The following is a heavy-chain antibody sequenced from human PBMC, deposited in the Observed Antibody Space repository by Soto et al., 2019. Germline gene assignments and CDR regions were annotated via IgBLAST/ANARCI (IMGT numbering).Heavy chain of an antibody. CDR1: GFTISSYG. J-gene: IGHJ4*02. CDR3: ASDSTSSSY. Sequence: GGSLRLSCAASGFTISSYGMTWVRQAPGKGLEWVSSISSGGGSTYYADSVKGRFTISRDNSNNTLYLQMNSLRAEDTAVYYCASDSTSSSYWGQGTQVTVSS. V-gene: IGHV3-23*01. D-gene: IGHD6-6*01. CDR2: ISSGGGST.